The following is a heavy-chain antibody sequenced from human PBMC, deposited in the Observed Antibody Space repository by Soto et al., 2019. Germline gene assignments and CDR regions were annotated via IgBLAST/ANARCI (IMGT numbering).Heavy chain of an antibody. Sequence: QVQLVQSGAEVKKPGSSVKVSCKASGGTFSSYAISWVRQAPGQGLEWMGGIIPIFGTANYAQKFQGRVTITADESTSTAYMELSSLRSEDTAVYYCARRRYCGGDCYSHTDGSNWYFDLWGRGTLVTVSS. V-gene: IGHV1-69*12. CDR2: IIPIFGTA. CDR1: GGTFSSYA. J-gene: IGHJ2*01. CDR3: ARRRYCGGDCYSHTDGSNWYFDL. D-gene: IGHD2-21*02.